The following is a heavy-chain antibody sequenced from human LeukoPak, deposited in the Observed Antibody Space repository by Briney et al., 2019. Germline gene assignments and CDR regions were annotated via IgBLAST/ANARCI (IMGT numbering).Heavy chain of an antibody. V-gene: IGHV3-30*03. J-gene: IGHJ4*02. CDR3: AREPPTNRDSSNYGN. CDR1: GFTFSSYG. D-gene: IGHD4-11*01. Sequence: GSLRLSCAASGFTFSSYGMHWVRQAPGKGLEWVAVISYDGSNKYYADSVKGRFTISRDNSKNTLYLQMNSLRAEDTAVYNCAREPPTNRDSSNYGNWGQGTLVTVFS. CDR2: ISYDGSNK.